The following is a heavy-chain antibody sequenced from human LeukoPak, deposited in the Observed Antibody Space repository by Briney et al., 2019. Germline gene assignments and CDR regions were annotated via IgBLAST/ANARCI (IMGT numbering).Heavy chain of an antibody. CDR1: GGSISSYY. CDR3: ARGYYYDSSGPFDP. J-gene: IGHJ5*02. CDR2: IYYSGST. D-gene: IGHD3-22*01. Sequence: SETLSLTCTVSGGSISSYYWNWIRQPPGKGLEWIGYIYYSGSTNYNPSLKSRVTMSVDTSKNQFSLKLSSVTAADTAVYYCARGYYYDSSGPFDPWGQGTLVTVSS. V-gene: IGHV4-59*01.